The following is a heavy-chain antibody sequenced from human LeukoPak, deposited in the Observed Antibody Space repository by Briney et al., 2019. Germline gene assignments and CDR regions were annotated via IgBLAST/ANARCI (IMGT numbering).Heavy chain of an antibody. D-gene: IGHD3-10*01. V-gene: IGHV3-21*01. CDR2: ISSSSSHI. Sequence: GGSLRLSCAASGFTFSSYSMNWVRQAPGKGLEWVSSISSSSSHIYYADSVKGRFTISRDNAKNSLYLQMNSLRAEDTAVYYCASHYYGSGKFENWGQGTLVTVSS. CDR3: ASHYYGSGKFEN. CDR1: GFTFSSYS. J-gene: IGHJ4*02.